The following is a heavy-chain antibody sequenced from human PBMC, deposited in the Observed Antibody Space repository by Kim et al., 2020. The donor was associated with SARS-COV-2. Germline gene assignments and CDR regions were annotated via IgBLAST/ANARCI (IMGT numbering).Heavy chain of an antibody. CDR2: ISGGAGTT. CDR1: VFTFSTYA. CDR3: AKDELNGGGSYFDY. J-gene: IGHJ4*02. D-gene: IGHD1-26*01. V-gene: IGHV3-23*01. Sequence: GGSLRLSCAASVFTFSTYAMSWVRQAPGKGLEWVAGISGGAGTTYYADSVKGRFTISRDNSKNTLYLQMNSLRADDTAVYYCAKDELNGGGSYFDYWGQGTLVTVSS.